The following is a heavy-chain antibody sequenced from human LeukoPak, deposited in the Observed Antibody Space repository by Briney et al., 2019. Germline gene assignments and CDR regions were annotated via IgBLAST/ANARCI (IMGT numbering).Heavy chain of an antibody. Sequence: GGSLRLSCAASGFTFSDYYMSWIRQAPGKGLEWVSYISSSGSTIYYADSVKGRFTISRDNAKNSLYLQMNSLRAEDTAVYYCARDSPRWSQPLGADYWGQGTLVTVSS. J-gene: IGHJ4*02. CDR2: ISSSGSTI. CDR1: GFTFSDYY. CDR3: ARDSPRWSQPLGADY. D-gene: IGHD4-23*01. V-gene: IGHV3-11*01.